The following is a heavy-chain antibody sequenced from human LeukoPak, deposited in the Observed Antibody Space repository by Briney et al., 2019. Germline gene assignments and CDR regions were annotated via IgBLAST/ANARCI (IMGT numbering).Heavy chain of an antibody. V-gene: IGHV4-59*10. Sequence: PSETLSLTCAVYGGSFSGYYWTWIRQPAGKGLEWIGRVYNSGSTNYNPSLKSRVTMSLDTSNNQFSLKLTSVTAADTAVYYCARTGTPGPIFDYWGQGILVTVSS. D-gene: IGHD1/OR15-1a*01. CDR2: VYNSGST. CDR1: GGSFSGYY. J-gene: IGHJ4*02. CDR3: ARTGTPGPIFDY.